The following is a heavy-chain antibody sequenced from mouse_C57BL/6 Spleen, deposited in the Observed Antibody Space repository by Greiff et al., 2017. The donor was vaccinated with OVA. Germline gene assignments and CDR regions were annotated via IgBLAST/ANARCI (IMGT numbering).Heavy chain of an antibody. CDR1: GYTFTSYG. V-gene: IGHV1-81*01. J-gene: IGHJ2*01. CDR3: ASPNYYGSTNN. CDR2: IYPRSGNT. D-gene: IGHD1-1*01. Sequence: VQLQQSGAELARPGASVKLSCKASGYTFTSYGISWVKQRPGQGLEWIGEIYPRSGNTYYNEKFKGKATLTADKSSSTAYMELRSLTSEDSAVYFCASPNYYGSTNNWGQGTTLTVSS.